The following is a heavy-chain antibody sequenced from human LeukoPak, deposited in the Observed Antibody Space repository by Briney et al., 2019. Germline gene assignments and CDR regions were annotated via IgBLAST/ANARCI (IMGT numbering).Heavy chain of an antibody. CDR2: ISANGGST. CDR1: GFTFSSYE. D-gene: IGHD2-2*01. J-gene: IGHJ4*02. Sequence: GGSLRLSCAASGFTFSSYEMNWVRQAPGKGLEWVSSISANGGSTYYADSVKGRLTISRADSKSTVYLQMNSLRAEDTALYYCARDHRVAAAFDYWGQGALVTVSS. V-gene: IGHV3-23*01. CDR3: ARDHRVAAAFDY.